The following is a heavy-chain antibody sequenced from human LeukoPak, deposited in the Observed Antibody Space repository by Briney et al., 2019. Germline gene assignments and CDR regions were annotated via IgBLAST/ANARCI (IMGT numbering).Heavy chain of an antibody. D-gene: IGHD6-13*01. CDR2: IILIFGTA. J-gene: IGHJ5*02. CDR3: ARDKQQLVHRWFDP. CDR1: GGTFSSYA. V-gene: IGHV1-69*13. Sequence: SVKVSCKASGGTFSSYAISWVRQAPGQGLEWMGGIILIFGTANYAQKFQGRVTITADESTSTAYMELSSLRSEDTAVYYCARDKQQLVHRWFDPWGQGTLVTVSP.